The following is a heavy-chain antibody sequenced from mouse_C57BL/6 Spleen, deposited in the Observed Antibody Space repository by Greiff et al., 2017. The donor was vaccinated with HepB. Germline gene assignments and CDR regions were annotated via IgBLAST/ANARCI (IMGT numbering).Heavy chain of an antibody. CDR1: GFTFSDYY. D-gene: IGHD2-5*01. J-gene: IGHJ2*01. CDR3: ARGAYYSNLYFDY. Sequence: DVHLVESGGGLVQPGGSLKLSCAASGFTFSDYYMYWVRQTPEKRLEWVAYISNGGGSTYYPDTVKGRFTISRDNAKNTLYLQMSRLKSEDTAMYYCARGAYYSNLYFDYWGQGTTLTVSS. CDR2: ISNGGGST. V-gene: IGHV5-12*01.